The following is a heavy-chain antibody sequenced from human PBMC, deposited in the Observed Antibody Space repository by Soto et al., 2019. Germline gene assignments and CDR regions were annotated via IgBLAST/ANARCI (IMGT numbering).Heavy chain of an antibody. D-gene: IGHD7-27*01. V-gene: IGHV4-59*01. Sequence: PSETLSLTCTVSGGSISSYYWSWIRQPPGKGLEWIGYIYYSGSTNYNPSLKSRVTISVDTSKNQFSLKLSSVTAADTAVYYCARDSPGDQDAFDIWGQGTMVT. CDR2: IYYSGST. CDR3: ARDSPGDQDAFDI. CDR1: GGSISSYY. J-gene: IGHJ3*02.